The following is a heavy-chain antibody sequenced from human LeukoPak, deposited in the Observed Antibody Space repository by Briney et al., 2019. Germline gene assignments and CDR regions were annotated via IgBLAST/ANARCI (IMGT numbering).Heavy chain of an antibody. CDR1: GITCRSYL. Sequence: GGFLRPSCASAGITCRSYLRRGGRAAPGEGLGGMANIKQDGSVQNYVDSVKGRFTISRDNAKDSLFLQLNNLRAEDTAVYFCARDGIMTYAFDIWGQGTKVTVSP. V-gene: IGHV3-7*01. CDR2: IKQDGSVQ. J-gene: IGHJ3*02. CDR3: ARDGIMTYAFDI.